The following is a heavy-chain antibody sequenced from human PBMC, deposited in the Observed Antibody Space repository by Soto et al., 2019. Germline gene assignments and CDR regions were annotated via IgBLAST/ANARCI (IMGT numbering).Heavy chain of an antibody. CDR2: ISYDGSNK. V-gene: IGHV3-30*18. CDR3: AKASLPYCSGGSCYSLDY. Sequence: VQLVESGGGVVQPGRSLRLSCAASGFTFSSYGMHWVRQAPGKGLEWVAVISYDGSNKYYADSVKGRFTISRDNSKNTLYLQMNSLRAEDTAVYYCAKASLPYCSGGSCYSLDYWGQGTLVTVSS. D-gene: IGHD2-15*01. J-gene: IGHJ4*02. CDR1: GFTFSSYG.